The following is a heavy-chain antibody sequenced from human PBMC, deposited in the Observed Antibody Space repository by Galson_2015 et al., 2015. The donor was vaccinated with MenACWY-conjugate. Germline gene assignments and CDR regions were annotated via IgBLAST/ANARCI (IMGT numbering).Heavy chain of an antibody. Sequence: SLRLSCAASRYIFSGYWMGRVRQAPGKGLDWVANIKPDGSDIECADSVKARITISRDNAQNTLYLQMDSLKSDDTAIYYCARGGKRTLAAHYDYGLNVWGRGTPVAVSS. V-gene: IGHV3-7*03. CDR2: IKPDGSDI. D-gene: IGHD1-7*01. CDR3: ARGGKRTLAAHYDYGLNV. CDR1: RYIFSGYW. J-gene: IGHJ6*02.